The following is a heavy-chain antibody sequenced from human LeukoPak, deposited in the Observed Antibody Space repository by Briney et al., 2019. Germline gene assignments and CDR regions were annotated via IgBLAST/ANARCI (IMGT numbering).Heavy chain of an antibody. CDR3: ARQGGGFWYFDL. CDR1: CGSISSYY. CDR2: IYYSGST. J-gene: IGHJ2*01. D-gene: IGHD6-25*01. Sequence: SETLSLTCTVSCGSISSYYGSWIRQPPGKGLEGSGYIYYSGSTNYNPSLKSRVTISVDTSKNQFSLKLSSVTAADTAVYYCARQGGGFWYFDLWGRGTLVTVSS. V-gene: IGHV4-59*08.